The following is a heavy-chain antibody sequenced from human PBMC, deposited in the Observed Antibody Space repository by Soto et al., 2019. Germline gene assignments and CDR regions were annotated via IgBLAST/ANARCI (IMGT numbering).Heavy chain of an antibody. CDR3: ARAVPGYSSACYYFDY. V-gene: IGHV1-2*04. J-gene: IGHJ4*02. CDR1: GYTFTYYY. D-gene: IGHD6-19*01. Sequence: ASVKVSCKASGYTFTYYYMHWVRQAPGQGLEWMGWINPHSGGTKYAQKFQGWVTMTWDTSISTAYMELRRLRSDDTAVYYCARAVPGYSSACYYFDYWGQGTLVTVSS. CDR2: INPHSGGT.